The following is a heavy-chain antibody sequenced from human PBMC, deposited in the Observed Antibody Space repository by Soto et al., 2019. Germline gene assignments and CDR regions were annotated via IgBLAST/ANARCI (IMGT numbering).Heavy chain of an antibody. CDR1: GFTFSSYG. CDR3: AKDYRDIVVVPAASGRYYYYYGMDV. V-gene: IGHV3-30*18. D-gene: IGHD2-2*01. Sequence: GGSLRLSCAASGFTFSSYGMHWVRQAPGKGLEWVAVISYDGSNKYYADSVKGRFTISRDNSKNTLYLQMNSLRAEDTAVYYCAKDYRDIVVVPAASGRYYYYYGMDVSGQGTTVTVSS. J-gene: IGHJ6*02. CDR2: ISYDGSNK.